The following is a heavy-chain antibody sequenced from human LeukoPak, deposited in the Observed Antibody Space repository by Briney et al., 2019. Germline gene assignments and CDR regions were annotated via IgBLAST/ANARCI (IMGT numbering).Heavy chain of an antibody. V-gene: IGHV4-39*01. CDR1: GGSISSSSYY. Sequence: SETLSLTCTVSGGSISSSSYYWGWIRQPPGKGLEWIGSIYYSGSTYYNPSLKSRVTISVDTSKNQFSLKLSSVTAADTAVYYCARQRGILTGPRGAFDIWGQGTMVTVSS. CDR3: ARQRGILTGPRGAFDI. J-gene: IGHJ3*02. CDR2: IYYSGST. D-gene: IGHD3-9*01.